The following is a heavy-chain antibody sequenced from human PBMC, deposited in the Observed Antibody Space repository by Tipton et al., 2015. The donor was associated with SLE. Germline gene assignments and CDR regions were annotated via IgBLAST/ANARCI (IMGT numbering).Heavy chain of an antibody. J-gene: IGHJ5*02. V-gene: IGHV4-59*11. Sequence: TLSLTCTVSGGSIGSHYWSWIRQPPGKGLEWIGYIYYSGSTYYNPSLKSRVTISIDTSKNQFSLKLSSVTAADTAVYYCARDRGKVFWGYNWFDPWGQGTLVTVSS. CDR1: GGSIGSHY. D-gene: IGHD3-16*01. CDR3: ARDRGKVFWGYNWFDP. CDR2: IYYSGST.